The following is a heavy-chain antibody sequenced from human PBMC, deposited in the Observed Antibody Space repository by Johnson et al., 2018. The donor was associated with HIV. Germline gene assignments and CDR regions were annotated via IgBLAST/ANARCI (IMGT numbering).Heavy chain of an antibody. V-gene: IGHV3-30*04. D-gene: IGHD6-13*01. CDR2: ILYDGSNK. Sequence: QVQLVESGGGVVQPGRSLRLSCAASGFTFSIYAMHWVRQAPGKGLEWVAVILYDGSNKYYADPVKGRFTISRDNSKNTLYLQMNSRRAEDTAVYYCTRRKIAAAGRDAFDIWGQGTMVTVSS. CDR3: TRRKIAAAGRDAFDI. CDR1: GFTFSIYA. J-gene: IGHJ3*02.